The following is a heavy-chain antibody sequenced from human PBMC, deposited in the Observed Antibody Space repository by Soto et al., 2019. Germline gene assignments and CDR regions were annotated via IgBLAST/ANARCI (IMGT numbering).Heavy chain of an antibody. CDR3: LGTYGDYGGWYFDL. Sequence: QLQLQESGPGLVKPSETLSLTCTVSGGSISSSSYYWGWIRQPPGKGLEWIGSIYYSGSTYYNPSLKSRVTISVDTTKNQFSLKLSSVTAADTAVYYGLGTYGDYGGWYFDLWGRGTLVTVSS. V-gene: IGHV4-39*01. J-gene: IGHJ2*01. CDR1: GGSISSSSYY. D-gene: IGHD4-17*01. CDR2: IYYSGST.